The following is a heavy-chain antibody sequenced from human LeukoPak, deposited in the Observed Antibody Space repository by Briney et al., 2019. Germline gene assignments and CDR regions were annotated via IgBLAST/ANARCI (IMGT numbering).Heavy chain of an antibody. CDR2: ISYDGSNK. J-gene: IGHJ4*02. V-gene: IGHV3-30-3*01. CDR1: GFTFNNYA. D-gene: IGHD7-27*01. CDR3: ARDHRENWETYYFDY. Sequence: TGRSLRLSCAASGFTFNNYAIHWVRDAPGRGLERVAVISYDGSNKYYADSVKGRFTISRDNSKNTLYLQVNSLRAKDTAVYYCARDHRENWETYYFDYWGQGTLVTVSS.